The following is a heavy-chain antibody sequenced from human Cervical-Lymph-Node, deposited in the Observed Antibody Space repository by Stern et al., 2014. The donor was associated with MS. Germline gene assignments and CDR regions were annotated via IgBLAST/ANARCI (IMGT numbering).Heavy chain of an antibody. D-gene: IGHD3-3*01. J-gene: IGHJ4*02. CDR2: IYYGGSN. CDR1: GGSISSGGYY. CDR3: ARVSYDFWSGYYVFDY. V-gene: IGHV4-31*03. Sequence: QLQLQESGPGLVKPSQTLSLTCTVSGGSISSGGYYWSWIRQHPGKGLEWIGYIYYGGSNYYNPSLKSRVTISVDTSKNQFSLKLSSVTAADTAVYYCARVSYDFWSGYYVFDYWGQGTLVTVSS.